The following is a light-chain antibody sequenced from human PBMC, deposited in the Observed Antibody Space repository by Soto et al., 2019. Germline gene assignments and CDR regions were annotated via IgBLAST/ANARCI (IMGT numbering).Light chain of an antibody. Sequence: QSALTQPPSASGSPGQSVTISCTGTSSAVAGYNYVSWYQQHPGKAPKLMIFEINKRPSGVPDRFSGSKSGNTASLTVSGLQAEDEADYYCSSYAGSNIYVFGGGTKLTVL. CDR3: SSYAGSNIYV. V-gene: IGLV2-8*01. J-gene: IGLJ1*01. CDR1: SSAVAGYNY. CDR2: EIN.